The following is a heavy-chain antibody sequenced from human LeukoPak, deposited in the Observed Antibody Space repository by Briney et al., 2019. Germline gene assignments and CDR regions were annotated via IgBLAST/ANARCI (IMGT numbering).Heavy chain of an antibody. V-gene: IGHV4-61*01. CDR3: ARGAHEAAGVLNY. J-gene: IGHJ4*02. D-gene: IGHD6-13*01. CDR2: IYYTGNT. Sequence: PSETLSLTCSVSGGSVSSSSYYWSWIRQPPGKGLEWIGYIYYTGNTNYNPSLKSRVTISIDTSRNQFSLKLSSVTAADTAVYYCARGAHEAAGVLNYWGQGSLDTVSS. CDR1: GGSVSSSSYY.